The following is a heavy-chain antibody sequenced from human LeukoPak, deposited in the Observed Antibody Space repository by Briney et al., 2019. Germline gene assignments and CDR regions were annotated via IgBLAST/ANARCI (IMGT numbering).Heavy chain of an antibody. V-gene: IGHV3-21*04. CDR3: AGNSGYYYYVMDV. CDR2: ISSSSSYI. CDR1: GFTFSSYS. J-gene: IGHJ6*02. D-gene: IGHD4-23*01. Sequence: GGSLRLSCAASGFTFSSYSMNWVRQAPGKGLEWVSSISSSSSYIYYADSVKGRFTISRDNSKNTLYLQMNSLRAEDTAVYYCAGNSGYYYYVMDVWGQGTTVTVSS.